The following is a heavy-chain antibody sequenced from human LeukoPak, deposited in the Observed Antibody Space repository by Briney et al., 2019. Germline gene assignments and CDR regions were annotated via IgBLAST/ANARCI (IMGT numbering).Heavy chain of an antibody. CDR3: AKGGEPYYYFYYMDV. J-gene: IGHJ6*03. V-gene: IGHV3-30*02. CDR2: IRYDGSYD. D-gene: IGHD1-14*01. Sequence: GGSLRLSCAASGFTFNNYGMDWVRQAPGKGLEWVAYIRYDGSYDYYADSVKGRFTISRVNSKSTLYLQMHSLTAEDTAVYYCAKGGEPYYYFYYMDVWGKGTTVTVAS. CDR1: GFTFNNYG.